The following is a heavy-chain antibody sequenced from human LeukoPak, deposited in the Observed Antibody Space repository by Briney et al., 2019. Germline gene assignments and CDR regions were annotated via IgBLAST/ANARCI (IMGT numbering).Heavy chain of an antibody. CDR1: GFTFSSYW. CDR3: ATGGVGTTTSVDY. Sequence: GGPLRLSCAASGFTFSSYWMSWVRQAPGKGLEWVANIKQDGSETYYVDSVKGRFTISRDNAKNPLHLQMNSLIAEDTAVYFCATGGVGTTTSVDYWGQGTLVTVSS. CDR2: IKQDGSET. V-gene: IGHV3-7*01. J-gene: IGHJ4*02. D-gene: IGHD1-26*01.